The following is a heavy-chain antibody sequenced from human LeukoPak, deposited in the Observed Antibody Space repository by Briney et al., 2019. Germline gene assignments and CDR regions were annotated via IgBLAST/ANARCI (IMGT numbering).Heavy chain of an antibody. CDR3: ARDIPAAGLFFDY. CDR1: GFTFSDFY. CDR2: ISYRGAI. V-gene: IGHV3-11*04. Sequence: KPGGSLRLSCAASGFTFSDFYMGSIRQAPGKGLEWVSYISYRGAIYYADSVQGRFTISRDNARNSLYLQMNSLRAEDTAVYYCARDIPAAGLFFDYWGQGTLVTVSS. J-gene: IGHJ4*02. D-gene: IGHD6-13*01.